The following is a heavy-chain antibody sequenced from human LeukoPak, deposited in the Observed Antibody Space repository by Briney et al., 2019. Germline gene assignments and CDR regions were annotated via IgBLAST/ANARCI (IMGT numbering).Heavy chain of an antibody. CDR3: AREGATRSAGY. V-gene: IGHV3-64*01. J-gene: IGHJ4*02. CDR1: GFTFSSYA. D-gene: IGHD1-26*01. Sequence: GGSLRLSCAASGFTFSSYAMHWVRQAPGKGLEYVSAISSNGGSTYYANSMKGRFTISRDNSKNTLYLQMGSLRAEDMAVYYCAREGATRSAGYWGQGTLVTVSS. CDR2: ISSNGGST.